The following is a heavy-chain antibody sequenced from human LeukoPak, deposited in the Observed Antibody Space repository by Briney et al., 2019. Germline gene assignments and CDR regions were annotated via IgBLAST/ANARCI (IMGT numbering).Heavy chain of an antibody. CDR1: GFTFSSYW. D-gene: IGHD2-2*01. V-gene: IGHV3-7*03. CDR3: TTEYYCSSTSCDAFDI. Sequence: GGSLRLSCAASGFTFSSYWMSWVRQAPGKGLEWVANIKQDGSEKYYVDSVKGRFTISRDNAKNSLYLQMNSLKTEDTAVYYCTTEYYCSSTSCDAFDIWGQGTMVTVSS. CDR2: IKQDGSEK. J-gene: IGHJ3*02.